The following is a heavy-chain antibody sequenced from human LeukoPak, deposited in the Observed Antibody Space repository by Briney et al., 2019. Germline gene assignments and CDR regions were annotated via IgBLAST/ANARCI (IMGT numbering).Heavy chain of an antibody. CDR2: IYYSGNT. D-gene: IGHD6-19*01. V-gene: IGHV4-59*08. J-gene: IGHJ5*02. CDR1: GASMNSNY. Sequence: SETLSLTCTVSGASMNSNYWSWIRQPPGRGLEWIGYIYYSGNTNSSPSLGSRVTMSLDASKSQFSLKLSSVTAADTAVYYCARHAAVEGSSGWSPLWWFDPWGQGTLVTVSS. CDR3: ARHAAVEGSSGWSPLWWFDP.